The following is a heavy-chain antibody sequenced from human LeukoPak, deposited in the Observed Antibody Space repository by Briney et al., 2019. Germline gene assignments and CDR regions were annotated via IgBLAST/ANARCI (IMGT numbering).Heavy chain of an antibody. Sequence: ASVKVSCKASGYTFTGYYIHWVRQAPGQGLEWMGWINPNSGGTNYAQKFQGRVTMTRDTSISTAYMELSRLRSDDTAVYYCASDRGSSWYHHEDYWGQGTLVTVSS. V-gene: IGHV1-2*02. CDR1: GYTFTGYY. D-gene: IGHD6-13*01. CDR2: INPNSGGT. CDR3: ASDRGSSWYHHEDY. J-gene: IGHJ4*02.